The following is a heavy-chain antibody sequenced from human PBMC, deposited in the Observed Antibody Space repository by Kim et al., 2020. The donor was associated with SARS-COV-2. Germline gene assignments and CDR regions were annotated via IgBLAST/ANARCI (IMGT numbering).Heavy chain of an antibody. CDR2: IYYSGST. CDR3: ARSYYDFWSGYPDYYMDV. V-gene: IGHV4-59*01. J-gene: IGHJ6*03. Sequence: SETLSLTCTVSGGSISSYYWSWIRQPPGKGLEWIGYIYYSGSTNYNPSLKSRVTISVDTSKNQFSLKLSSVTAADTAVYYCARSYYDFWSGYPDYYMDV. CDR1: GGSISSYY. D-gene: IGHD3-3*01.